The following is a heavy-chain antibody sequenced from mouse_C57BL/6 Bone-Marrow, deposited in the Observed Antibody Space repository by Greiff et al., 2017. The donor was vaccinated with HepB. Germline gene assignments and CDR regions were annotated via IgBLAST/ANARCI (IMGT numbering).Heavy chain of an antibody. V-gene: IGHV1-64*01. D-gene: IGHD1-1*01. CDR3: ARCSSYWYFDV. J-gene: IGHJ1*03. CDR1: GYTFTSYW. CDR2: IHPNSGST. Sequence: VKLVESGAELVKPGASVKLSCKASGYTFTSYWMHWVKQRPGQGLEWIGMIHPNSGSTNYNEKFKSKATLTVDKSSSTAYMQLSSLTSEDSAVYYCARCSSYWYFDVWGTGTTVTVSS.